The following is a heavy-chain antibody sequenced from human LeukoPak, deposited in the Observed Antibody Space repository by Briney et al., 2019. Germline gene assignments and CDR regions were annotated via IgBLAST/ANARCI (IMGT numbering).Heavy chain of an antibody. CDR2: IYNSGST. V-gene: IGHV3-53*01. CDR3: ARSGGHVFDY. Sequence: GGSLRLSCAASGFTVRTYYLSWVRQVPGRGLEWVSTIYNSGSTYYADSVKGRFTISRDNSKNTLYLQMNSLRAEDTAVYYCARSGGHVFDYWGQGTLATVSS. CDR1: GFTVRTYY. D-gene: IGHD3-10*02. J-gene: IGHJ4*02.